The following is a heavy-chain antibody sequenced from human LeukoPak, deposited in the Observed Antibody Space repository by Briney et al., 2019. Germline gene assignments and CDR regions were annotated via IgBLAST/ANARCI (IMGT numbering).Heavy chain of an antibody. J-gene: IGHJ5*02. V-gene: IGHV1-2*02. D-gene: IGHD3-10*01. CDR2: INPNSGGT. Sequence: ASVKVSCKASGYTLTGCYMHWVRQAPGQGLEWMGWINPNSGGTIYAQKFQGRVTMTRDTSISTVYMELSRLRSDDTAVYYCARAPPITRGPFDPWGQGTLVTVSS. CDR3: ARAPPITRGPFDP. CDR1: GYTLTGCY.